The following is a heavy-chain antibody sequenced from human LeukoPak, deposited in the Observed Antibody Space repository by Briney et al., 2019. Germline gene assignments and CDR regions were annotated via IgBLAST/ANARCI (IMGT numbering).Heavy chain of an antibody. CDR2: INPNSGCT. CDR3: ARSSGETYYDFWSGYSRGTFDI. J-gene: IGHJ3*02. D-gene: IGHD3-3*01. CDR1: GYTFTGYY. Sequence: ASVTVSCMASGYTFTGYYMHWVRQAPGQGLEWMGWINPNSGCTNYAQKFQGWVTMTRDTSISTAYMELSRLRSDDTAVYYCARSSGETYYDFWSGYSRGTFDIWGQGTMVTVSS. V-gene: IGHV1-2*04.